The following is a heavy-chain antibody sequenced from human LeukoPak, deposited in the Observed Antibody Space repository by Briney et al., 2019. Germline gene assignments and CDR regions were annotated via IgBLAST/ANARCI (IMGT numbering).Heavy chain of an antibody. V-gene: IGHV3-53*01. CDR1: GFTVSSNY. CDR2: IYSGGST. D-gene: IGHD2-15*01. J-gene: IGHJ4*02. Sequence: GESLKISCAASGFTVSSNYMSWVRQAPGKGLEWVSVIYSGGSTYYADSVKGRFTISRDNSKNTLYLQMNSLRAEGTAVYYCAREHCSGGSCYFDYWGQGTLVTVSS. CDR3: AREHCSGGSCYFDY.